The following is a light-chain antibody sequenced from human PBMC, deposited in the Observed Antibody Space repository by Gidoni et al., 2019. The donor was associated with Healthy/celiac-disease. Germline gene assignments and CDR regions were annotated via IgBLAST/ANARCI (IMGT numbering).Light chain of an antibody. CDR3: QQSYSTPLT. CDR2: AAS. J-gene: IGKJ3*01. Sequence: DIQMTQSPSYLSASAGDRVTITCRASQRISSYLNWYQQKPGKAPKLLIYAASSLQSGVPSRFSGSGSRTDFTLTISSLQPEDFATYYCQQSYSTPLTFGPGTKVDIK. CDR1: QRISSY. V-gene: IGKV1-39*01.